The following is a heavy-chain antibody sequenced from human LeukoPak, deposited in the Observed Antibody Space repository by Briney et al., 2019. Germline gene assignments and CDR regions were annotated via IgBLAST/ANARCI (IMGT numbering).Heavy chain of an antibody. Sequence: DPSGTLSLTCAVSGGSISSSNWWGWVRQPPGKGLEWIGEINHSGSTNYNPSLKSRVTISVDTSKNQFSLQLNSVTPEDTAVYYCAREVLLWFGELFTVGWFDPWGQGTLVTVSS. V-gene: IGHV4-4*02. J-gene: IGHJ5*02. D-gene: IGHD3-10*01. CDR1: GGSISSSNW. CDR2: INHSGST. CDR3: AREVLLWFGELFTVGWFDP.